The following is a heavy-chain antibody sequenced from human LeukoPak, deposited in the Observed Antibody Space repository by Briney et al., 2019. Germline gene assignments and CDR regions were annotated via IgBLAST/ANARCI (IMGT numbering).Heavy chain of an antibody. J-gene: IGHJ4*02. V-gene: IGHV3-30-3*01. Sequence: PGGSLRLSCAASGFIVSTSYMTWVRQAPGKGLECVALISYGGSIKNYADSVKGRFTISRDNSRNTLYLQMNSLRDDDTAVYYCARGFGTSFDYWGQGTLVTVSS. CDR2: ISYGGSIK. CDR1: GFIVSTSY. D-gene: IGHD3-10*01. CDR3: ARGFGTSFDY.